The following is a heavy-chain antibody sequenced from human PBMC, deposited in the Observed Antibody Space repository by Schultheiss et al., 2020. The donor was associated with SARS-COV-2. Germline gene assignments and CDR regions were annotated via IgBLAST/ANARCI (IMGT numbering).Heavy chain of an antibody. Sequence: ASVKVSCKASGGTFSSYAISWVRQAPGQGLEWMGGISAYNGNTNYAQKLQGRVTMTTDTSTSTAYMELRSLRSDDTAVYYCARRHPPYCGGDCYFDYWGQGTLVTVSS. V-gene: IGHV1-18*01. J-gene: IGHJ4*02. CDR1: GGTFSSYA. D-gene: IGHD2-21*02. CDR3: ARRHPPYCGGDCYFDY. CDR2: ISAYNGNT.